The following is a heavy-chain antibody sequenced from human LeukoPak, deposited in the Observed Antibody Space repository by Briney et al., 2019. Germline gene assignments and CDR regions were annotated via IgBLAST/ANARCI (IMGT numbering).Heavy chain of an antibody. CDR1: GYTFTGYY. V-gene: IGHV1-2*02. CDR2: INPKSGT. Sequence: ASVKVSCKASGYTFTGYYIHWVRQAPGQGLEWMGWINPKSGTNYAQKFQGRVTMTRDTSISTAYMELSRLRSDDTAVYYCAGLGYSYGDDAFDIWGQGTMVTVSS. D-gene: IGHD5-18*01. CDR3: AGLGYSYGDDAFDI. J-gene: IGHJ3*02.